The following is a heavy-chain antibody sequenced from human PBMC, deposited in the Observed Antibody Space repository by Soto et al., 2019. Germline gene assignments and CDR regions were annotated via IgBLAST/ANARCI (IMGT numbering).Heavy chain of an antibody. V-gene: IGHV3-23*01. CDR3: AARHFEY. J-gene: IGHJ4*02. CDR1: GFTFSTYG. Sequence: EVQILESGGGLVQPGGSLRLSCAASGFTFSTYGLTWVRQAPGQGLEWVSRINGDGAGTYYADSVKGCFTIARDNTKNTMYLQRHSLRAEDMDVYYCAARHFEYWGQGTLVTVSS. CDR2: INGDGAGT.